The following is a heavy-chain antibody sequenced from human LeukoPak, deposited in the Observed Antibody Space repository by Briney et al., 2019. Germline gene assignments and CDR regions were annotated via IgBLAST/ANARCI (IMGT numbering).Heavy chain of an antibody. V-gene: IGHV1-2*06. CDR3: AGGGGSYGDV. Sequence: ASVKVSCKASGYTFTGYYMHRVRQAPGHGLEWMGRIDPYAGGANYAQKFQGRVTVTRDTSVSTDYMELSSLTSDDTAVYYCAGGGGSYGDVWGQGTMVTISS. D-gene: IGHD1-26*01. J-gene: IGHJ3*01. CDR2: IDPYAGGA. CDR1: GYTFTGYY.